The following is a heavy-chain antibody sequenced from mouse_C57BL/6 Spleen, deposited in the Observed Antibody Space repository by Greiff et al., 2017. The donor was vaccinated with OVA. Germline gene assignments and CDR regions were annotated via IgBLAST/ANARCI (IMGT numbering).Heavy chain of an antibody. CDR2: ISSGGDYI. Sequence: EVKLMESGEGLVKPGGSLKLSCAASGFTFSSYAMSWVRQTPEKRLEWVAYISSGGDYIYYADTVKGRFTISRDNARNTLYLQMSSLKSEDTAMYYCTREGYYGGYFDYWGQGTTLTVSS. CDR1: GFTFSSYA. D-gene: IGHD1-1*01. CDR3: TREGYYGGYFDY. V-gene: IGHV5-9-1*02. J-gene: IGHJ2*01.